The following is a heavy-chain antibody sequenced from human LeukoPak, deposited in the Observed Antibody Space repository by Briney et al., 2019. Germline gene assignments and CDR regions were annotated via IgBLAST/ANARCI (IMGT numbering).Heavy chain of an antibody. J-gene: IGHJ3*02. CDR2: INPNSGGT. Sequence: GASVKVSCXASGYTFTGYYMHWVRQAHGQGLEWMGRINPNSGGTNYAQKFQGRVTMTRDTSISTAYMELSRLRSDDTAVYYCASLGPTVTTLSGSFDIWGQGTMVTVSS. CDR3: ASLGPTVTTLSGSFDI. D-gene: IGHD4-17*01. V-gene: IGHV1-2*06. CDR1: GYTFTGYY.